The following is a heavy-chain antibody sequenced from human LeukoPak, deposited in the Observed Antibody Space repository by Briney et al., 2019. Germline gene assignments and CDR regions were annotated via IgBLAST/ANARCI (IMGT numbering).Heavy chain of an antibody. V-gene: IGHV1-46*01. CDR1: GYTFTGYY. CDR2: INPSGGST. D-gene: IGHD4-17*01. Sequence: ASVKVSCKASGYTFTGYYMHWVRQAPGQGLEWMGIINPSGGSTSYAQKFQGRVTMTRDMSTSTVYMELSSLRSEDTAVYYCARDFTTVTIKYYFDYWGQGTLVTVSS. CDR3: ARDFTTVTIKYYFDY. J-gene: IGHJ4*02.